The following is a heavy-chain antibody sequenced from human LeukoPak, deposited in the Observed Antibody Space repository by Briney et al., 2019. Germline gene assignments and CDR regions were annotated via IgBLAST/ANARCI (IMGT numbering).Heavy chain of an antibody. J-gene: IGHJ4*02. CDR2: ISSSSSYI. D-gene: IGHD1-1*01. CDR3: AREGWNDAEAYDC. V-gene: IGHV3-21*01. CDR1: GFTFSSYS. Sequence: PGGSLRLSCAASGFTFSSYSMNWVRQAPGKGLEWVTSISSSSSYIYYADSVKGRFTISRDNAKNSLYLQMNSLRAEDTAVYYCAREGWNDAEAYDCWGQGTLVTVSS.